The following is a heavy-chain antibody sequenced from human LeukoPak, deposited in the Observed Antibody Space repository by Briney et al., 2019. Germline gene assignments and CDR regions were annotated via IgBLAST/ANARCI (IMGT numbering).Heavy chain of an antibody. D-gene: IGHD2-8*01. Sequence: PSETLSLTCAVYGGSFGGYYWSWIRQPPGKGLEWIGEINHSGSTNYNPSLKSRVTISVDTSKNQFSLKLSSVTAADTAVYYCARDRYCTNGVCYFKRYYFDYWGQGTLVTVSS. V-gene: IGHV4-34*01. CDR3: ARDRYCTNGVCYFKRYYFDY. CDR2: INHSGST. J-gene: IGHJ4*02. CDR1: GGSFGGYY.